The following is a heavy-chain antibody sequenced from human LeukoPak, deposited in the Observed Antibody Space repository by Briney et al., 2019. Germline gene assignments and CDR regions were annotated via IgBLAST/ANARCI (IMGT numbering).Heavy chain of an antibody. CDR2: MNPNSGNT. CDR1: GSTFTSYD. Sequence: ASVKVSCKASGSTFTSYDINWVRQATGQGLEWMGWMNPNSGNTGYAQKFQGRVTITRNTSISTAYMELSSLRSEDTAVYYCARGSLAWELLDWGQGTLVTVSS. J-gene: IGHJ4*02. D-gene: IGHD1-26*01. V-gene: IGHV1-8*03. CDR3: ARGSLAWELLD.